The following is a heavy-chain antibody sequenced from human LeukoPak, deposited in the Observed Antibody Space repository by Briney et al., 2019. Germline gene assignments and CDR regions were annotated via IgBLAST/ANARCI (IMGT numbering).Heavy chain of an antibody. J-gene: IGHJ4*02. V-gene: IGHV3-7*03. D-gene: IGHD6-13*01. CDR2: INQNGGQT. CDR3: VKNSGWYCLDY. Sequence: LSGGSLRLSCVASGFTFSESWMTWVRQAPGKGLEWVGDINQNGGQTYYLDSLKGRFTLSRDNAKNSLFLQLNSLRAEDTAVYYCVKNSGWYCLDYWGQGITVIVSS. CDR1: GFTFSESW.